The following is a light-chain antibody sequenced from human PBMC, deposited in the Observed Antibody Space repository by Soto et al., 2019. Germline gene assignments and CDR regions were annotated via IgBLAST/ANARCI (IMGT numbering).Light chain of an antibody. CDR1: SSDVGAYNF. V-gene: IGLV2-14*03. CDR2: DVS. J-gene: IGLJ1*01. Sequence: QSALTQPASVSGSPGQSITISCTGTSSDVGAYNFVSWYQQHPGKVPKLMIFDVSRRPSGVSDRFSGAKSGNTASLTISGLRAEDEGDYYCSSYTSSSTHVFGSRTKLTVL. CDR3: SSYTSSSTHV.